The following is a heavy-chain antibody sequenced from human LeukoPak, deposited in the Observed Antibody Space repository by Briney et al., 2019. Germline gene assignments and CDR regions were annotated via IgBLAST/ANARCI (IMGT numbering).Heavy chain of an antibody. CDR1: GFTLCNNW. V-gene: IGHV3-7*01. CDR2: IKRDGSEK. Sequence: PGGSLSLSCAASGFTLCNNWMRWVRQTPGKGLEWGGNIKRDGSEKFYVDSVKGRFTISRDNAENTVYLQMRGLRREDAALYYCATFSSGNYPNKPFNIWGQGTMVTVSS. D-gene: IGHD3-22*01. CDR3: ATFSSGNYPNKPFNI. J-gene: IGHJ3*02.